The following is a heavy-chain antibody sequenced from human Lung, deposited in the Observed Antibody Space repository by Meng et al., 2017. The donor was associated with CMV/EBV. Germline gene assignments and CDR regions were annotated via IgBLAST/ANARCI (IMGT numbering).Heavy chain of an antibody. CDR3: TGDVSPRNSAYFAIDYIYTLDV. J-gene: IGHJ6*01. V-gene: IGHV3-21*01. D-gene: IGHD2-21*01. Sequence: GAFXKTSCAASGFTFSSYSMKLVRQAPGKGLEWVSSISNSGAYIYYSDLVKGRFSISRDNDQNSLYLHMNSLRAEDTAVYYCTGDVSPRNSAYFAIDYIYTLDVWXQGTAVTVSS. CDR1: GFTFSSYS. CDR2: ISNSGAYI.